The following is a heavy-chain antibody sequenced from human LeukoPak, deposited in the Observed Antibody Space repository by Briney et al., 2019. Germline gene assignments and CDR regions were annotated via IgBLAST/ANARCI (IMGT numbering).Heavy chain of an antibody. CDR3: ASSVAVTGHILFDY. J-gene: IGHJ4*02. CDR2: INPSGGST. V-gene: IGHV1-46*01. CDR1: GYTFTSYY. D-gene: IGHD2-21*02. Sequence: ASVKVSCKASGYTFTSYYMHWVRQAPGQGLEGVGIINPSGGSTSYAQKFQGRVTMTRDTSTSTVYMELSSLRSEDTAVYYCASSVAVTGHILFDYWGQGTLVTVSS.